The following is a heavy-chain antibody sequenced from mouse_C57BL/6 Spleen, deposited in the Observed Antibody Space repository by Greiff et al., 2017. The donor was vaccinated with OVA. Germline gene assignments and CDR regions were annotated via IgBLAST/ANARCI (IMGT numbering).Heavy chain of an antibody. CDR1: GFSFTRYG. Sequence: VQLQQSGPGLVQPSQSLSITCTVSGFSFTRYGVHWVRQSPGKGLEWLGVIWSGGSTDYNAAFISRLSISKDNSKSQVFFKMNSLQAYDTAIYYCASSDYYGSSPYAIDYWGQGTSVTVSS. V-gene: IGHV2-2*01. J-gene: IGHJ4*01. D-gene: IGHD1-1*01. CDR2: IWSGGST. CDR3: ASSDYYGSSPYAIDY.